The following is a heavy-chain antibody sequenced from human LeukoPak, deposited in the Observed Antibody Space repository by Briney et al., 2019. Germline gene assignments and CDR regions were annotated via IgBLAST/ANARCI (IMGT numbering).Heavy chain of an antibody. V-gene: IGHV1-18*01. Sequence: SVKVSCKASGYTFTSYGISWVRQAPGQGLEWMGWISAYNGNTNYAQKLQGRVTMTTDTSTSTACMELRSLRSDDTAVYYCARDLGLAVAATFDYWGQGTLVTVSS. J-gene: IGHJ4*02. CDR3: ARDLGLAVAATFDY. D-gene: IGHD6-19*01. CDR2: ISAYNGNT. CDR1: GYTFTSYG.